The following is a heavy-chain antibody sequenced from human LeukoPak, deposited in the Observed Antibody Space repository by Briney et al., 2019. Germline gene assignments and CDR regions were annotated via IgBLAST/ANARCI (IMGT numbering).Heavy chain of an antibody. CDR3: ARGPEYSSSWFGRFNYYYYMDV. Sequence: ASVKVSCKASGYTFTSHDINWVRQATGQGLEWMGWMNPNSGNTGYAQKFQGRVTMTRNTSISTAYMELSSLRSEDTAVYYCARGPEYSSSWFGRFNYYYYMDVWGKGTTVTVSS. V-gene: IGHV1-8*01. D-gene: IGHD6-13*01. CDR2: MNPNSGNT. CDR1: GYTFTSHD. J-gene: IGHJ6*03.